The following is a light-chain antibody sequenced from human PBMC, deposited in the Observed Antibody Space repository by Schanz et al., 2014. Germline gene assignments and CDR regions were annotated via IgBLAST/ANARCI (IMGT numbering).Light chain of an antibody. CDR2: DAS. CDR3: QHYTFDSRK. J-gene: IGKJ1*01. V-gene: IGKV1-5*01. CDR1: QSIDSW. Sequence: DIQMTQSPSTLSASVGDRVTITCRASQSIDSWLAWYQQKPGKAPKLLIFDASNLKGGVPSRFSGSGSGTEFTLTISSLQPDDFATYYCQHYTFDSRKFGQGTTVEIK.